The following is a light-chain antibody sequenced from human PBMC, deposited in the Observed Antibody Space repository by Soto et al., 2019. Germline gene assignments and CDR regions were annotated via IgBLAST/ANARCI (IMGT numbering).Light chain of an antibody. CDR3: SSYAGTNNLL. Sequence: QSALTQPPSASGSPGQSVTISCTGTNSDVGGYNYVSWYQQHPGKAPQLMIYDVTKRPSGVPDRFSGSKSGNTASLTVSGLQAEDEADYYCSSYAGTNNLLFGGGTKVTVL. CDR2: DVT. CDR1: NSDVGGYNY. J-gene: IGLJ2*01. V-gene: IGLV2-8*01.